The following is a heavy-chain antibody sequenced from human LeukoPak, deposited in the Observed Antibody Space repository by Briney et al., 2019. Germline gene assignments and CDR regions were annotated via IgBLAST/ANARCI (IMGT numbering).Heavy chain of an antibody. J-gene: IGHJ6*04. D-gene: IGHD2-2*01. CDR1: GFTFSSHA. CDR2: ISASGVST. Sequence: GGSLRLSCAASGFTFSSHAMSSVRQTPGKGLELVSVISASGVSTSYAESVKGRFTISRENSKKTLYLRMNRLRAEDTAVYYCAKKYCSSSGCPYGMDVWGKGTTVTVSS. CDR3: AKKYCSSSGCPYGMDV. V-gene: IGHV3-23*01.